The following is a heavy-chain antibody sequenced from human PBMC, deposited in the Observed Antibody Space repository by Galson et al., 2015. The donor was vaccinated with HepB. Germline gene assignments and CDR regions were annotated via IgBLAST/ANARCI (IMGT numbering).Heavy chain of an antibody. V-gene: IGHV3-23*01. J-gene: IGHJ3*02. Sequence: SLRLSCAASGFTFSSYAMSWVRQAPGKGLEWVSAISGSGGSTYYADSVKGRFTISRDNSKNTLYLQMNSLRAEDTAVYYCAGYDYVWGSHIGDAFDIWGQGTMVTVSS. D-gene: IGHD3-16*01. CDR1: GFTFSSYA. CDR3: AGYDYVWGSHIGDAFDI. CDR2: ISGSGGST.